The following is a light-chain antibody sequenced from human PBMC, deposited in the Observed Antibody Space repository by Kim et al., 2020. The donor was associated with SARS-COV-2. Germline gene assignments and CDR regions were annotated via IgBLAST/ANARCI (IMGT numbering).Light chain of an antibody. CDR2: DAS. CDR3: QQYNNWPLS. V-gene: IGKV3-15*01. CDR1: QSVNVK. J-gene: IGKJ4*01. Sequence: ERVMTQSPATLSVSPGERATLSCRASQSVNVKLAWYQQKPGQAPRRLIYDASTRATGIPARFSGSGSGTEFTLTISSLQSEDFAVYYCQQYNNWPLSFGGGTKVDIK.